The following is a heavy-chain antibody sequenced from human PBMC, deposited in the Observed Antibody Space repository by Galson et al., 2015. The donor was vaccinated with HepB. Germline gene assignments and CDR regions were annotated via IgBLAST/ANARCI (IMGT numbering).Heavy chain of an antibody. CDR2: IRSKAYGGTT. D-gene: IGHD4-17*01. CDR1: GFTFGDYA. V-gene: IGHV3-49*04. Sequence: SLRLSCAASGFTFGDYAMSWVRQAPGKGLEWVGFIRSKAYGGTTEYAASVKGRFTISRDDSKSIAYLQMNSLKTEDTAVYYCTRDQATVPIWGQGTMVTVSS. J-gene: IGHJ3*02. CDR3: TRDQATVPI.